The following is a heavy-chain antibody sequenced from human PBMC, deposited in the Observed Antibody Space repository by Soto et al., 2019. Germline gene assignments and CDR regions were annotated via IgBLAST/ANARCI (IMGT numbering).Heavy chain of an antibody. D-gene: IGHD3-22*01. Sequence: ETLSLTCVVSGFTFSNAWMSWVRQAPGKGLEWVGRIKSKTDGGTTDYAAPVKGRFTISRDDSKNTLYLQMNSLKTEDTAVYYCTTAPLSYDSSGSYGIDVWGQGTTVTVSS. CDR1: GFTFSNAW. V-gene: IGHV3-15*01. CDR2: IKSKTDGGTT. J-gene: IGHJ6*02. CDR3: TTAPLSYDSSGSYGIDV.